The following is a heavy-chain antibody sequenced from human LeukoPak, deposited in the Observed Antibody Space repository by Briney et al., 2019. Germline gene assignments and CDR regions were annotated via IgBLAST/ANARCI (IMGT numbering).Heavy chain of an antibody. V-gene: IGHV3-9*01. J-gene: IGHJ4*02. Sequence: GGSLRLSCAASGFTFDEYAMHRVRQAPGKGLEWVSGISWNSGSIDYADSVKGRFTISRDNAKNSLYLQMNSLRAEDTAVYYCAKNIGKGGLVFDYWGQRTLVTVSS. CDR3: AKNIGKGGLVFDY. D-gene: IGHD2-15*01. CDR2: ISWNSGSI. CDR1: GFTFDEYA.